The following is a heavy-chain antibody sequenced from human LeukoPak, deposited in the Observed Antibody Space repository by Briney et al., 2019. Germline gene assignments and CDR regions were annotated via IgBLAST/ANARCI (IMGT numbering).Heavy chain of an antibody. CDR3: ARDLNGEDWFDP. D-gene: IGHD4-17*01. CDR2: MNPNSGNT. V-gene: IGHV1-8*01. CDR1: GYTFTSYD. Sequence: ASVKVSCKASGYTFTSYDINWVRQATGQGLEWMGWMNPNSGNTGYAQKFQGRVTMTRYTSISTAYMELSSLRSEDTAVYYCARDLNGEDWFDPWGQGTLVTVSS. J-gene: IGHJ5*02.